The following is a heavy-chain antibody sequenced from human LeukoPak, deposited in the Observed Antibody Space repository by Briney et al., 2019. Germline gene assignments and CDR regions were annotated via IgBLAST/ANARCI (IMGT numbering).Heavy chain of an antibody. Sequence: GGSLRLSCAASGFTFSSHEMNWVRQAPGKGLEWVSYISSSGSTIYYADSVKGRFTISRDNAKNSLYLQMNSLRAEDTAVYYCAREYGPRGANAFDIWGQGTMVTVSS. D-gene: IGHD4-17*01. J-gene: IGHJ3*02. CDR2: ISSSGSTI. V-gene: IGHV3-48*03. CDR1: GFTFSSHE. CDR3: AREYGPRGANAFDI.